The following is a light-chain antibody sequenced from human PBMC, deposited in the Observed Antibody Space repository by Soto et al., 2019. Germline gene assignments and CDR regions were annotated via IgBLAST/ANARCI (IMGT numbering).Light chain of an antibody. J-gene: IGKJ5*01. CDR3: QQLHNYPLT. CDR2: DAS. Sequence: AIELTQSPSSLSASVGDTVTITCRASQGIISALAWYQQKPGEPPKVLIYDASSLESGVSSRFSGSGSGTDFNLTISSLQPEDFATYYCQQLHNYPLTFGQGTRLEIK. CDR1: QGIISA. V-gene: IGKV1D-13*01.